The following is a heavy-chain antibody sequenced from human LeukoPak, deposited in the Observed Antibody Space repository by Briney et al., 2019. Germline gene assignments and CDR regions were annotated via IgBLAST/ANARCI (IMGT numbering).Heavy chain of an antibody. J-gene: IGHJ4*02. Sequence: GGSLRLSCAASGFTFSSYSMNWVRQAPGKGPEWVSSISSSSSYIYYADSVKGRFTISRDNAKNSLYLQMNSLRAEDTAVYYCASSLRYFDWLLDYWGQGTLVTVSS. CDR1: GFTFSSYS. V-gene: IGHV3-21*01. D-gene: IGHD3-9*01. CDR2: ISSSSSYI. CDR3: ASSLRYFDWLLDY.